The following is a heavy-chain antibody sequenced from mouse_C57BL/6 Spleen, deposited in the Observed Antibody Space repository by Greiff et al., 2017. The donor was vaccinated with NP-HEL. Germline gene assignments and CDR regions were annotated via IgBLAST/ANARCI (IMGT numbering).Heavy chain of an antibody. D-gene: IGHD2-2*01. V-gene: IGHV1-76*01. CDR2: IYPGSGNT. CDR3: ARGGLRHYFDY. Sequence: QVQLQQSGAELVRPGASVKLSCKASGSTFTDYYINWVKQRPGQGLEWIARIYPGSGNTYYDEKFKGKATLTAEKSSSTAYMQLSSLTSEDSAVYFCARGGLRHYFDYWGQGTTLTVSS. J-gene: IGHJ2*01. CDR1: GSTFTDYY.